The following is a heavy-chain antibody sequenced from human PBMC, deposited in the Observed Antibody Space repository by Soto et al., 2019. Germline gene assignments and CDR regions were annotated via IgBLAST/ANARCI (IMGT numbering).Heavy chain of an antibody. CDR3: ARVIGGPRGCSRPGCYLFDH. CDR1: GGAISSGGFY. Sequence: QVQLQESGPGLVKPSQTLSLTCTVSGGAISSGGFYWNWIRKLPGKGLEWIGSIYHSGTTHYSPFLSSRATISINTPKNQFSLKLSTVTAADTAVYYCARVIGGPRGCSRPGCYLFDHGGQGTLVTVSS. D-gene: IGHD2-2*01. CDR2: IYHSGTT. J-gene: IGHJ4*02. V-gene: IGHV4-31*03.